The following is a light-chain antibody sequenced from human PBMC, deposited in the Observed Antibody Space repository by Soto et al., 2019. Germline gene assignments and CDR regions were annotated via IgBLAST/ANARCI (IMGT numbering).Light chain of an antibody. Sequence: QSVLTQPPSASGTPGPRVTISCSGSSSNIGGNTVNWYQQLPGTAPKLLIYTNNQRPSGVPDRFSGSKSGTSASLAISGLQSEDEADYYCAAWDDSLNGRVFGGGTKLTVL. CDR3: AAWDDSLNGRV. CDR1: SSNIGGNT. V-gene: IGLV1-44*01. CDR2: TNN. J-gene: IGLJ2*01.